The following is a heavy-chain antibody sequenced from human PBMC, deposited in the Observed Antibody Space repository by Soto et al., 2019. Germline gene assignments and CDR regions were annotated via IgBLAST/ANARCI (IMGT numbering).Heavy chain of an antibody. Sequence: PSETLSLTCTVSGGSINSYYWSWIRQPTGKGLEWIGYIYYSGSTNYNPSLKSRVTISVDTSKNQFSLKLSSVTAADTAVYYCAIGLYISSWYVKRIWFAHWGKGTLVTVAS. CDR2: IYYSGST. CDR3: AIGLYISSWYVKRIWFAH. V-gene: IGHV4-59*01. D-gene: IGHD6-13*01. J-gene: IGHJ5*02. CDR1: GGSINSYY.